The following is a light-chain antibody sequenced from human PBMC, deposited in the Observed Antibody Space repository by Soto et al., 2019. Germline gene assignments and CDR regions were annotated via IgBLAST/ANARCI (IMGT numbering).Light chain of an antibody. CDR2: GHT. V-gene: IGLV1-40*01. CDR1: SANIGGGFD. CDR3: SSYTSSSTPYV. J-gene: IGLJ1*01. Sequence: QSVLTQPPSVSGAPGQRVTISCTGNSANIGGGFDVHWYQQLPGRAPKLLIYGHTNRPSGVPDRFSGSKSGTSASLAITGLQAEDEADYYCSSYTSSSTPYVFGTGTKVTVL.